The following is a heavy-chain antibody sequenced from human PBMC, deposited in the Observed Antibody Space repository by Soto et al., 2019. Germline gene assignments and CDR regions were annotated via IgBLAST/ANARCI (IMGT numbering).Heavy chain of an antibody. D-gene: IGHD4-4*01. CDR3: SRGGDGYSFFFVY. Sequence: QVQLQESGPGLVKPSGTLSLTCAVSGGSISSSNWWSWVRQPPGKGLEWIGEIYHSGSTNYNPSLKVRVPISIDRSNNQFSLNRNSVTPAATAVYYCSRGGDGYSFFFVYWGQGPLVPVSS. CDR1: GGSISSSNW. J-gene: IGHJ4*02. CDR2: IYHSGST. V-gene: IGHV4-4*02.